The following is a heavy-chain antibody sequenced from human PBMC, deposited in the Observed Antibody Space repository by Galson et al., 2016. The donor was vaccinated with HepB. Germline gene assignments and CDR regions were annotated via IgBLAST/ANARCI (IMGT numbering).Heavy chain of an antibody. CDR2: INWQSGNV. D-gene: IGHD2-2*01. CDR3: ARENRKDSSSWYGGMDV. J-gene: IGHJ6*02. Sequence: SLRLSCAASGLRFGDHAMNWVRQVSGKGLEWVAGINWQSGNVAYAGPVAGRFTVSRDNAENSLYLQMNSLRPEDTALYYCARENRKDSSSWYGGMDVWGQGTTVTVS. CDR1: GLRFGDHA. V-gene: IGHV3-9*01.